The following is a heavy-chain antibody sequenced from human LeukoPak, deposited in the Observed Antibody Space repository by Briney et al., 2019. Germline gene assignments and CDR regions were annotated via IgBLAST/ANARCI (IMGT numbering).Heavy chain of an antibody. J-gene: IGHJ3*02. CDR3: ARDPAADVFDI. Sequence: ASVKVSCKASGYTFTGYYMHWVRQALGQGLEWMGWINPNSGGTNYAHKFQGRVTMTRDTSINTVYMEMSGLGSDDTAVYYCARDPAADVFDIWGQGTVVTVSS. CDR2: INPNSGGT. V-gene: IGHV1-2*02. CDR1: GYTFTGYY.